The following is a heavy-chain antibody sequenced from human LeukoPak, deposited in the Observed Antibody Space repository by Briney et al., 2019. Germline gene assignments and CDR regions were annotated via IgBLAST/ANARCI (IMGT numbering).Heavy chain of an antibody. V-gene: IGHV4-4*09. J-gene: IGHJ6*03. CDR3: ARGQYYYYYYMDV. CDR1: GGSISNYY. Sequence: SETLSLTCTVSGGSISNYYWNWIRQPPGKGLEWIGYILSSGSTHHNPSLTSRISLSVDTSKNQFSLKLSSVTAADTAVYYCARGQYYYYYYMDVWGKGTTVTVSS. CDR2: ILSSGST.